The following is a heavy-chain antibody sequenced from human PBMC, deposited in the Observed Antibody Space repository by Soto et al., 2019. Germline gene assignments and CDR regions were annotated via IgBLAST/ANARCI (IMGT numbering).Heavy chain of an antibody. CDR2: ILYSGST. CDR3: ARFGTPTRTQWYFDL. J-gene: IGHJ2*01. V-gene: IGHV4-59*01. Sequence: QVQLQESGPGLVKPSETLSLTCTVSGGSMNEYNWNWIRQSPGKGLEWIGYILYSGSTNYNPSLKSRVTMSVETSKLHFSLKMSSVTVADTAIYYCARFGTPTRTQWYFDLWGRGTLVTVSS. CDR1: GGSMNEYN. D-gene: IGHD3-16*01.